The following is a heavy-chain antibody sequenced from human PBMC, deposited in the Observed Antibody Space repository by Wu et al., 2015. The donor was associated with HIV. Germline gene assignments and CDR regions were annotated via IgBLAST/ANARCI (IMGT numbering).Heavy chain of an antibody. Sequence: QVQLVQSGAEVKKPGASVKVSCKASGYTFTGYYMHWVRQAPGQGLEWMGWINPNSGGTNYAQKFQGRVTMTRDTSISTAYMELSRLRSDDTAVYYCARDRGITMVRGVIVPLDYWGQGTLVTVSS. CDR2: INPNSGGT. CDR1: GYTFTGYY. CDR3: ARDRGITMVRGVIVPLDY. D-gene: IGHD3-10*01. V-gene: IGHV1-2*02. J-gene: IGHJ4*02.